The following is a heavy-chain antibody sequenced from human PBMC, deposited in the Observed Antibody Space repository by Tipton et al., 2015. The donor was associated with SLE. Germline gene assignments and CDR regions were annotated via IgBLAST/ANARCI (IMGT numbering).Heavy chain of an antibody. CDR2: VSHDWGT. V-gene: IGHV4-4*02. Sequence: TLSLTCEVSGDSMSRNNWWSWVRQPPGKGLEWIGDVSHDWGTNYSPSLESRVTISVDTSKNQISLNLSSVTAADTAVYYCARGMVTWRGAIIGVDVWGQGTTVNVSS. J-gene: IGHJ6*02. D-gene: IGHD2-21*02. CDR1: GDSMSRNNW. CDR3: ARGMVTWRGAIIGVDV.